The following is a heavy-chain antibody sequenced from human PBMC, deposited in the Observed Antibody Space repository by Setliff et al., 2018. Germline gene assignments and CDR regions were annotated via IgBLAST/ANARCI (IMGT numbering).Heavy chain of an antibody. Sequence: ASVKVSCKASGYTFTSYAMHWVRQAPGQGLEWMGWISAYNGNTNYAQKLQGRVTMTTDTSTSTAYMELRSLRSDDTAVYYCARDVFPYHYEGAFDIWAKGTTVTVSS. CDR2: ISAYNGNT. D-gene: IGHD3-22*01. J-gene: IGHJ6*04. CDR1: GYTFTSYA. V-gene: IGHV1-18*01. CDR3: ARDVFPYHYEGAFDI.